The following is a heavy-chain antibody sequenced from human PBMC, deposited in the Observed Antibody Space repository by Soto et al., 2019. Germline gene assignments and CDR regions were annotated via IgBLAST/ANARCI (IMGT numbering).Heavy chain of an antibody. Sequence: SVKVSCKASGYTVTVYYMHWVRQAPGQGLEWMGWINPNSGGTNYAQKFQGWFTMTRDTSISTAYMELNSLRAEDTAVYYCTRDPYVLRFLEWLPPGGEYAMDVWGQGTTVTVSS. V-gene: IGHV1-2*04. D-gene: IGHD3-3*01. CDR1: GYTVTVYY. CDR2: INPNSGGT. CDR3: TRDPYVLRFLEWLPPGGEYAMDV. J-gene: IGHJ6*02.